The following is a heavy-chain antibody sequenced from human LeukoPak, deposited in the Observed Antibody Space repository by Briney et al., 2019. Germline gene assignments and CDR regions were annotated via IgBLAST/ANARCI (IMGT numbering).Heavy chain of an antibody. CDR1: GGSISSYY. V-gene: IGHV4-59*06. D-gene: IGHD4-11*01. CDR3: ARGPVRDYSNY. CDR2: IYYSGST. J-gene: IGHJ4*02. Sequence: SETLSLTCTVSGGSISSYYWSWIRQHPGKGLEWIGYIYYSGSTYYNPSLKSRLTISLDTSSNQFSLKLNSVTAADTAVYYCARGPVRDYSNYWGQGTLVTASS.